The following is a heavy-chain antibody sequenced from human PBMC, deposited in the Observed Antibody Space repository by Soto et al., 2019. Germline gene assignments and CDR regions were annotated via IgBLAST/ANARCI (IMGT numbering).Heavy chain of an antibody. CDR1: GGTFSTYV. J-gene: IGHJ6*02. V-gene: IGHV1-69*06. D-gene: IGHD1-26*01. CDR3: ARGRPRSGPPFYYYGMDV. CDR2: VIPMSGSS. Sequence: QVQLVQSGAEVKKPGSSVKVSCKASGGTFSTYVISWVRQAPGQGLEWMGRVIPMSGSSNYAQKSKGRVTITADKDTSIAYMEVRSLRSEDTAVYYCARGRPRSGPPFYYYGMDVWGQGTTVIVSS.